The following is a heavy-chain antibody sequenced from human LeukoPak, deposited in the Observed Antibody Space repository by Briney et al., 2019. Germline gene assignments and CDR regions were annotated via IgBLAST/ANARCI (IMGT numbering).Heavy chain of an antibody. J-gene: IGHJ4*02. V-gene: IGHV3-21*01. D-gene: IGHD3-9*01. CDR2: ISSSSSYI. CDR1: GFTFSSYS. CDR3: AKGEVLRYFDWLSVDY. Sequence: PGGSLRLSCAASGFTFSSYSMNWVRQAPGKGLEWVSSISSSSSYIYYADSVRGRFTISRDNAKNTLYLQMNSLRAEDTAVYYCAKGEVLRYFDWLSVDYWGQGTLVTVSS.